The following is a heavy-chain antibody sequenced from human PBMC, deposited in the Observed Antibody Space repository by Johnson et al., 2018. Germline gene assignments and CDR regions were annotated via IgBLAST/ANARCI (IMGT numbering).Heavy chain of an antibody. CDR1: GFTFSDSW. Sequence: EVQLVESGGGLVQPGGSLRLSCVASGFTFSDSWMGWVRQAPGKGLEWVANIQQDGSEKYYVDSVKGRFTISRDNAKNSLYLQMNSLRAEDAAVYYCARESRVYYYYYMDVWGKGTTVTVSS. CDR2: IQQDGSEK. V-gene: IGHV3-7*03. J-gene: IGHJ6*03. CDR3: ARESRVYYYYYMDV.